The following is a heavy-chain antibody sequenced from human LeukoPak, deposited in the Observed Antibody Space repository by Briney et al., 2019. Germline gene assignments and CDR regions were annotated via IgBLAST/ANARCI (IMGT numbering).Heavy chain of an antibody. J-gene: IGHJ3*02. Sequence: GGSLRLSCAASGFTFDDYGMSWVRHAPGKGLEWVSGINWNGASTVYADSVKGRFTISRDNAQNSLYLQMNSLRAEDTAVYFCARVGYSSSWHSGSAFDIWGQGTMVTVSS. V-gene: IGHV3-20*04. CDR2: INWNGAST. D-gene: IGHD6-13*01. CDR3: ARVGYSSSWHSGSAFDI. CDR1: GFTFDDYG.